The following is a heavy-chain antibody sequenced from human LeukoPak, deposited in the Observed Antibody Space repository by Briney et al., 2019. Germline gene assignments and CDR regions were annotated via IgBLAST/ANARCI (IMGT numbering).Heavy chain of an antibody. V-gene: IGHV3-9*01. CDR1: GFTFDDYA. CDR2: ISWNSGSI. J-gene: IGHJ3*02. D-gene: IGHD6-19*01. CDR3: AKVIAVACNVVGAFDI. Sequence: GGSLRLSCAASGFTFDDYAMHWVRQAPGKGLEWVSGISWNSGSIGYADSVKGRFTISRDNAKNSLYLQMNSLRAEDTALYYCAKVIAVACNVVGAFDIWGQGTMVTVSS.